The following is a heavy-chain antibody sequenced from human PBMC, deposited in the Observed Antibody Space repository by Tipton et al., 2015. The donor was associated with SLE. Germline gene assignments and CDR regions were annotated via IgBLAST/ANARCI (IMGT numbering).Heavy chain of an antibody. J-gene: IGHJ4*02. D-gene: IGHD6-13*01. CDR2: IYYSGST. CDR1: GGTISSYY. CDR3: ARGGAAVGG. V-gene: IGHV4-59*01. Sequence: LRLSCTVSGGTISSYYWSWIRQPPGKGLEWIRTIYYSGSTNYNPSLKSSVTISVDTSKNQFSLKLISVTAAETAVDYCARGGAAVGGWGQEAPVTVSS.